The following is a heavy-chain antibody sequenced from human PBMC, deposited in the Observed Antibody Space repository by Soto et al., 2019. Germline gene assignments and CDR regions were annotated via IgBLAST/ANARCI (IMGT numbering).Heavy chain of an antibody. CDR3: ARLSGYDPAGAADK. D-gene: IGHD5-12*01. Sequence: VQLQEAGPGLVKASQTLSLTCTLSGASVSSAEHYWSWIRQPPGKGLEWIGYTYSSGGSYYNASLQRRVSISVDTSQNQFSLKLTSVTAADTAVYYCARLSGYDPAGAADKWGPGILVSVSS. J-gene: IGHJ4*02. CDR2: TYSSGGS. CDR1: GASVSSAEHY. V-gene: IGHV4-30-4*01.